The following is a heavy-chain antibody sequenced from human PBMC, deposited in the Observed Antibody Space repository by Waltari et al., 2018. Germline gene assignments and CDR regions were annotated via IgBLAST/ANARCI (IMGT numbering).Heavy chain of an antibody. CDR3: ARGYYDFWDGYPYYYDY. J-gene: IGHJ4*02. Sequence: QVRLQESGPGLVKPSETLSLTCTVSGGSTSSYYWTWIRQPPGKGLEAIGYIYYTGTTYYNPSPKSRVTMSLDTAKNQFSLRLTSVTAADTAIYYCARGYYDFWDGYPYYYDYWGQGILVTVSS. CDR1: GGSTSSYY. D-gene: IGHD3-3*01. CDR2: IYYTGTT. V-gene: IGHV4-59*01.